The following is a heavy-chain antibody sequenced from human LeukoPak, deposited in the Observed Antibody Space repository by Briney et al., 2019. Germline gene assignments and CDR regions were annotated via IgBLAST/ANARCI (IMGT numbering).Heavy chain of an antibody. CDR3: ARLTRLSTSPDRYYLDY. Sequence: SETLSLTCTVSGDSISSYYWSWIRQPPGKGLEWIGYIYTSGGTNYIPSLKSRVTISIDTSKNQFSLKLSSVTAADSAVYYCARLTRLSTSPDRYYLDYWGRAPWSPSPQ. J-gene: IGHJ4*02. V-gene: IGHV4-4*09. CDR2: IYTSGGT. CDR1: GDSISSYY. D-gene: IGHD6-6*01.